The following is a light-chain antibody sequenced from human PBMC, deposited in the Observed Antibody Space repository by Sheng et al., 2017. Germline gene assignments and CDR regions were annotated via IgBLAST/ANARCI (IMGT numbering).Light chain of an antibody. Sequence: DIQMTQSPSTLSASVGDRVTITCRASQSVSSWLAWYQQKPGKAPKILIYKASYLESGVPSRFSGSGSGTEFTLTISSLQPDDSATYYCQQYSDDWTFGQGTKVEIK. CDR1: QSVSSW. CDR2: KAS. J-gene: IGKJ1*01. CDR3: QQYSDDWT. V-gene: IGKV1-5*03.